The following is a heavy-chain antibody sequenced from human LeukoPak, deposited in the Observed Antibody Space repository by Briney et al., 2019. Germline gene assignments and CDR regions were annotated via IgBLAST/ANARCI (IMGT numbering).Heavy chain of an antibody. CDR2: ISGSGT. Sequence: GGSLRLSCATSGFTLSGYSMNWVRQAPERGLQWVSGISGSGTYYADFAKGRFTISRDNSKNTLYLQMNSLRAEDTATYYCARDPNGDYIGAFDMWGQGTMVTVS. J-gene: IGHJ3*02. D-gene: IGHD4-17*01. CDR1: GFTLSGYS. V-gene: IGHV3-23*01. CDR3: ARDPNGDYIGAFDM.